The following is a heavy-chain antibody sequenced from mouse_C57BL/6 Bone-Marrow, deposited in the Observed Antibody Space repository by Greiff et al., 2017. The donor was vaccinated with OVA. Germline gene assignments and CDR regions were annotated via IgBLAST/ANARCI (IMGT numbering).Heavy chain of an antibody. CDR2: IRSKSSNYAT. V-gene: IGHV10-3*01. D-gene: IGHD2-2*01. Sequence: DVKLVESGGGLVQPKGSLKLSCAASGFTFNTYAMHWVRQAPGKGLEWVARIRSKSSNYATYYADSVKDRFTISRDDSQSMLYRQMNNLKTEDTAMYYCVRRGYYGYGYYAMDYWGQGTSVTVSS. J-gene: IGHJ4*01. CDR1: GFTFNTYA. CDR3: VRRGYYGYGYYAMDY.